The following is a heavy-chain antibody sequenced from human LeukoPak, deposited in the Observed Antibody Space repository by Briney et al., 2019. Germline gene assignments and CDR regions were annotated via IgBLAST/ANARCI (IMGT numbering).Heavy chain of an antibody. V-gene: IGHV1-2*02. D-gene: IGHD2-15*01. Sequence: ASVKVSCKASGSTFTGHYIHWVRQAPGQGLEWMGWISPNSGGTSYAQNFQGRVTLTRDTSISTVYMELKRLRSDDTALYYCARDGLVVIGGTRYYYGMDVWGQGTTVTVSS. CDR2: ISPNSGGT. CDR3: ARDGLVVIGGTRYYYGMDV. CDR1: GSTFTGHY. J-gene: IGHJ6*02.